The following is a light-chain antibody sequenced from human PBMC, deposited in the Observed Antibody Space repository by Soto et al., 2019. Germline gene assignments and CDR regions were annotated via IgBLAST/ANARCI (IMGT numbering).Light chain of an antibody. V-gene: IGKV3-11*01. CDR2: DAS. CDR3: QQRSNWTIT. Sequence: EIVLTQSPATQSVSAGERATLSCRASQSVSSYLAWYQQKPGQAPRLLIYDASNRATGIPARFSGSGSGTDFTLTISSLENEDFAVYDGQQRSNWTITFCQGTRLEIK. CDR1: QSVSSY. J-gene: IGKJ5*01.